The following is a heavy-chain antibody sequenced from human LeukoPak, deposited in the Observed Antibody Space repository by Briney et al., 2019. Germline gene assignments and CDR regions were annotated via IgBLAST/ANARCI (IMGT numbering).Heavy chain of an antibody. Sequence: GGSLRLSCAASGFTFSSYAMHWVRQAPGKGLEWVAVISYDGSNKYYADSVKGRFTISRDNSKNTLYLQMNSLRAEDTAVYYCARAYYDSWSGYSNYYYYGMDVWGQGTTVTVSS. CDR1: GFTFSSYA. CDR3: ARAYYDSWSGYSNYYYYGMDV. V-gene: IGHV3-30-3*01. D-gene: IGHD3-3*01. CDR2: ISYDGSNK. J-gene: IGHJ6*02.